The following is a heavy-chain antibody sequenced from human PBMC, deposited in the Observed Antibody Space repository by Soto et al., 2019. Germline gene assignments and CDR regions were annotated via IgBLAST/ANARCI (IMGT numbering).Heavy chain of an antibody. J-gene: IGHJ6*02. Sequence: QVQLVQSGAEVKKPGSSVKVSCKASGGTFSSYAISWVRQAPGQGLEWMGGIIPIFGTANYAQKFQGRVTNTADESTSTAYMELSSLRSEDTAVYYCARDLTQLATYYYYGMDVWGQGTTVTVSS. D-gene: IGHD6-13*01. CDR2: IIPIFGTA. CDR3: ARDLTQLATYYYYGMDV. CDR1: GGTFSSYA. V-gene: IGHV1-69*01.